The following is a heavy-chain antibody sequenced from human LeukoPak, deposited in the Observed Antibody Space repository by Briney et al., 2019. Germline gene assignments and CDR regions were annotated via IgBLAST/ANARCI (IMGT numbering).Heavy chain of an antibody. Sequence: ASVKVSCKASGGTVSSYAISWVRQAPGQGLEWMGGIIPIFGTANYAQKFQGRVTITADESTSTAYMELSSLRSEDTAVYYCARTSSSWYLGEGNYFDYWGQGTLVTVSS. CDR3: ARTSSSWYLGEGNYFDY. V-gene: IGHV1-69*13. CDR2: IIPIFGTA. D-gene: IGHD6-13*01. CDR1: GGTVSSYA. J-gene: IGHJ4*02.